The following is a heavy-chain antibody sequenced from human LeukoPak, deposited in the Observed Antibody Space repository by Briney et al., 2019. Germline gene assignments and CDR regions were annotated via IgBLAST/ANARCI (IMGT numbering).Heavy chain of an antibody. CDR2: ITSSGSPI. J-gene: IGHJ4*02. D-gene: IGHD1-1*01. CDR3: ARGRSSRPLAH. Sequence: GGSLRLSCAASGFTISSDEMNWARQAPGKGLEWLIHITSSGSPIYYTDSVKGRFSISRDTAKNSLYLQMNSLRAEDTAVYYCARGRSSRPLAHWGQGTLVTVSS. V-gene: IGHV3-48*03. CDR1: GFTISSDE.